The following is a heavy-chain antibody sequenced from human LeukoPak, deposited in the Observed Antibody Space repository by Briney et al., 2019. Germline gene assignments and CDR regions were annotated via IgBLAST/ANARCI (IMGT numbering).Heavy chain of an antibody. D-gene: IGHD1-1*01. CDR3: ARYGKDWNDEGDY. CDR1: GGTFSSYA. V-gene: IGHV1-69*13. Sequence: SVKVSCKASGGTFSSYAISWVRQAPGQGLEWVGGIIPIFGTANYAQKFQGRVTITADESTSTAYMELSSLRPEDTAVYYCARYGKDWNDEGDYWGQGTLVTVSS. J-gene: IGHJ4*02. CDR2: IIPIFGTA.